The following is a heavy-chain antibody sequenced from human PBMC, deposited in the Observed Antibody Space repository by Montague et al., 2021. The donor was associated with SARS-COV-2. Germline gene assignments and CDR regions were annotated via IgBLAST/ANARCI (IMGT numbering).Heavy chain of an antibody. CDR1: GFTFNNYA. J-gene: IGHJ4*02. CDR3: VRASLIKARIAVAGTTVY. V-gene: IGHV3-30*09. Sequence: SLRLSCAASGFTFNNYAMHWVRQAPGKGLEWVAFISYDGRNKYYVDSVKGRFAISRDNSKNTLYLQMNSLRAEDTAVYYCVRASLIKARIAVAGTTVYWGQGTLVTISS. D-gene: IGHD6-19*01. CDR2: ISYDGRNK.